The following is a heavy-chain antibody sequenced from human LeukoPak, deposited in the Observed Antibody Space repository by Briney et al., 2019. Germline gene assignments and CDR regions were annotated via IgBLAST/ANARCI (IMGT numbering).Heavy chain of an antibody. V-gene: IGHV4-39*07. D-gene: IGHD3-16*02. J-gene: IGHJ1*01. CDR1: GGSISGTSYY. Sequence: PSETLSLTCTVSGGSISGTSYYWGWIRQPPGKGLEYIISIYYSGSTYYNPSLKSRVTISVDTSKNQFSLKLSSVTAADTAVYYCARDIAYFQHWGQGTLVTVSS. CDR3: ARDIAYFQH. CDR2: IYYSGST.